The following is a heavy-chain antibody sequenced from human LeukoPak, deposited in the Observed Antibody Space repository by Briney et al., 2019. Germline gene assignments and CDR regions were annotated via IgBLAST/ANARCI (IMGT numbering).Heavy chain of an antibody. V-gene: IGHV4-34*01. CDR1: GGSFSGYY. Sequence: PSETLSLTCAVYGGSFSGYYWSWIRQPPGRGLEWIGEINHSGSTNYNPSLKSRVTISVDTSKNQFSLKLSSVTAADTAVYYCARTLITMVRASNRFDPWGQGTLVTVSS. CDR3: ARTLITMVRASNRFDP. D-gene: IGHD3-10*01. CDR2: INHSGST. J-gene: IGHJ5*02.